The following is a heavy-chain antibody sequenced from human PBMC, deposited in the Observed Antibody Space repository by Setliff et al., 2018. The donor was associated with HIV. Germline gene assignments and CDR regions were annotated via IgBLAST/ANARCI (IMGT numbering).Heavy chain of an antibody. CDR1: GASISGSDYY. V-gene: IGHV4-39*01. Sequence: SETLSLTCSVFGASISGSDYYWGWIRQLPEKGLEWIGSIYYSGSACHNPSLRSRVAMSVDTAKKQFSLKLTSLTGADTAVYYCVRVGGGSWLGIHYYYYMDVWGKGITVTVSS. CDR2: IYYSGSA. CDR3: VRVGGGSWLGIHYYYYMDV. D-gene: IGHD2-15*01. J-gene: IGHJ6*03.